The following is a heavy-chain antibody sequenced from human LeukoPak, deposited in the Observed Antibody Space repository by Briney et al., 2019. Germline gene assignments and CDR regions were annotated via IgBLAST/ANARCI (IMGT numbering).Heavy chain of an antibody. Sequence: ASVKVSCKASGYTFTRYDINWVRQATGQGLEWRGGMNPNSGNTGYAQKFQGRVTMTGNTSISTAYMELSSLRSEDTAVYYCASTFGVVSRMYNWFDPWGQGTLVTVSS. J-gene: IGHJ5*02. CDR2: MNPNSGNT. CDR3: ASTFGVVSRMYNWFDP. V-gene: IGHV1-8*01. D-gene: IGHD3-3*01. CDR1: GYTFTRYD.